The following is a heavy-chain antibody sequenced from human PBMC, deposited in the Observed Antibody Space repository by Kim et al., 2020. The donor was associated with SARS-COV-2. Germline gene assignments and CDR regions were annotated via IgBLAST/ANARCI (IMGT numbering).Heavy chain of an antibody. CDR1: GFTVTNYI. CDR3: AKDLRGGVILRYFDD. V-gene: IGHV3-23*01. D-gene: IGHD3-10*01. J-gene: IGHJ4*02. Sequence: GGSLRLSCAASGFTVTNYIMTWVRQAPGKGLEWVSSISGSGDTTYYADSVKGRFTISRDGYKMYLQMNSLRADDTAIYYCAKDLRGGVILRYFDDWGQGAQVTVSS. CDR2: ISGSGDTT.